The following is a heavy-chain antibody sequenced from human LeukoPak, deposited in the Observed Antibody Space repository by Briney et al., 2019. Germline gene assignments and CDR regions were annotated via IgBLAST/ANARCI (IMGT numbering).Heavy chain of an antibody. D-gene: IGHD3-3*01. CDR1: GFTFSSYW. CDR3: ARDRNTDFWSGYYTNYFDY. V-gene: IGHV3-7*01. Sequence: GGSLRLSCGASGFTFSSYWMTWVRQAPGKGLEWVATIKQDGSEKYYVDTVKGRFTISRDNAKNSLYLQMNSLRAEDTAVYYCARDRNTDFWSGYYTNYFDYWGQGTLVTVSS. J-gene: IGHJ4*02. CDR2: IKQDGSEK.